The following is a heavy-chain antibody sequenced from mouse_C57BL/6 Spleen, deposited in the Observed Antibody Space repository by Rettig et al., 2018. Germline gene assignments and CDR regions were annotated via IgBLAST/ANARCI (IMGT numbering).Heavy chain of an antibody. CDR2: IYPGDGDT. CDR3: ARGSH. Sequence: LEWIGQIYPGDGDTNYNGKFEGKATLTADKSSSTAYMQLSSLTSEDSAVYFCARGSHWGQGTTLTVSS. V-gene: IGHV1-80*01. J-gene: IGHJ2*01.